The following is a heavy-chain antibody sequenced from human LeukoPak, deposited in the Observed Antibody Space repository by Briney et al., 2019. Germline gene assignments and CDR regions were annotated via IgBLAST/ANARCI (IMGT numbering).Heavy chain of an antibody. Sequence: GGSLRLSCAASGFTFSSYGMHWVRQAPGKGLEWVAVISYDGSNKYYADSVKGRFTISRDNSKNTLYLQMNSLRAEDTAVYYCARVYRRYFDYWGQGTLVTVSS. D-gene: IGHD1-14*01. CDR3: ARVYRRYFDY. CDR1: GFTFSSYG. CDR2: ISYDGSNK. J-gene: IGHJ4*02. V-gene: IGHV3-30*03.